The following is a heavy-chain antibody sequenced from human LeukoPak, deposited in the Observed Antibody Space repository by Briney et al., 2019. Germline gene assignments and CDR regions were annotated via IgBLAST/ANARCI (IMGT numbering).Heavy chain of an antibody. CDR2: INHSGST. J-gene: IGHJ4*02. Sequence: SETLSLTCAVYGGSFSGYYWSWIRQPPGKGLEWIGEINHSGSTNYNPSLKSRVTISVDTSKNQFSLKLSSVTAADTAVYYCARVGQYSSGWYDFDYSSQGTLVTVSS. V-gene: IGHV4-34*01. CDR1: GGSFSGYY. CDR3: ARVGQYSSGWYDFDY. D-gene: IGHD6-19*01.